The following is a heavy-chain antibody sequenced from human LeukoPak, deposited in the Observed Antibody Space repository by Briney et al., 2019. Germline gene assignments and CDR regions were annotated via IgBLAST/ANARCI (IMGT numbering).Heavy chain of an antibody. J-gene: IGHJ5*02. Sequence: ASVKVSCKVSGHTLSELSMHWVRQAPGKGLEWMGWIISYNGNANYAQKLQGRVTMTTDTSTSTAYMELRSLRSYDTAVYYCAREVAAAEIWFDPWGQGTLVTVSS. CDR1: GHTLSELS. V-gene: IGHV1-18*01. CDR3: AREVAAAEIWFDP. CDR2: IISYNGNA. D-gene: IGHD6-13*01.